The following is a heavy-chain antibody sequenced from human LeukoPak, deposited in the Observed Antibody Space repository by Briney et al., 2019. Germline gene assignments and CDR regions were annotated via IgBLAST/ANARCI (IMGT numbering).Heavy chain of an antibody. CDR1: GGSFSGYY. Sequence: SETLSLTCAVYGGSFSGYYWSWIRQPAGKGLEWIGRIYTSGSTDYNPSLKTRVTMSVDTSKNQFSLNLNSVTAADTAVYYCARESLNYGGNRILDYWGQGALVIVSS. CDR3: ARESLNYGGNRILDY. D-gene: IGHD4-23*01. CDR2: IYTSGST. J-gene: IGHJ4*02. V-gene: IGHV4-4*07.